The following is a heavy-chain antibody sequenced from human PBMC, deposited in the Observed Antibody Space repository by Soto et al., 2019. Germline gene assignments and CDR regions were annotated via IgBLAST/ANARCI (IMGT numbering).Heavy chain of an antibody. J-gene: IGHJ3*01. CDR2: IYPGDSYP. CDR3: ARVPGGYCTCDSALEV. D-gene: IGHD2-15*01. CDR1: GYSFTSYW. V-gene: IGHV5-51*01. Sequence: GESLKISCKGSGYSFTSYWIAWVRQMPGKGLEWMGIIYPGDSYPRNSPSFQGQVTISADKSIGTAYLQWSSLKATDSAIYYCARVPGGYCTCDSALEVWGQGTMVTVSS.